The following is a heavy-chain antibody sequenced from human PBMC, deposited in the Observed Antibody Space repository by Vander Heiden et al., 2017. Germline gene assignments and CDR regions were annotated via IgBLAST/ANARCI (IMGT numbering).Heavy chain of an antibody. CDR2: ISDNGVST. CDR1: GVTCSCYA. D-gene: IGHD2-8*02. Sequence: EVNLLQSGGGLVQPGGSLSLSCAASGVTCSCYAMSWVRQAPVKGLEWVSSISDNGVSTSYADSVKGRFTISRDNSKNTLYLQMNSLRAEDTALYYCAKSRSTTYWYWFDPWGQGTLVTVSS. J-gene: IGHJ5*02. V-gene: IGHV3-23*01. CDR3: AKSRSTTYWYWFDP.